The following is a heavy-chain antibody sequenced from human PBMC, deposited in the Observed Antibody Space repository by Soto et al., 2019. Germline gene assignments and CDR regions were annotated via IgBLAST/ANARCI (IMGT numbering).Heavy chain of an antibody. D-gene: IGHD4-17*01. CDR1: GFTFSSYG. J-gene: IGHJ4*02. CDR3: AKDGSDGNSPLH. V-gene: IGHV3-30*18. CDR2: ISYDGSNK. Sequence: QVQLVESGGGVVQPGRSLRLSCAASGFTFSSYGMHWVRQAPGKGLEWVAVISYDGSNKYYADSVKGRFTISRDNSKNPLYLQMNSLRAEDTAVYYCAKDGSDGNSPLHWGQGNLVTVSS.